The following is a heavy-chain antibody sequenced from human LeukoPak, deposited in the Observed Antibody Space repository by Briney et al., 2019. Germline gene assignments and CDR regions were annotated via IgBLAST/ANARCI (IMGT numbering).Heavy chain of an antibody. J-gene: IGHJ1*01. CDR2: YYSGST. Sequence: PSETLSLTCTVSGGSISSSSYYWGWIRQPPGKGLEWIGIYYSGSTYYNPSLKSRVTISVDTSKNQFSLKLSSVTAADTAVYYCAAPGGMATSERYFQHWGQGTLVTVSS. V-gene: IGHV4-39*01. D-gene: IGHD5-24*01. CDR3: AAPGGMATSERYFQH. CDR1: GGSISSSSYY.